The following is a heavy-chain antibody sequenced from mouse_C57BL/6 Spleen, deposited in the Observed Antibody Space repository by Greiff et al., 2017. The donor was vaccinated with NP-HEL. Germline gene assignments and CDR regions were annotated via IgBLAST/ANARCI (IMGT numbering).Heavy chain of an antibody. V-gene: IGHV1-66*01. Sequence: QVQLKQSGPELVKPGASVKISCKASDYSFTSYYIHWVKQRPGQGLEWIGWIYPGSGNTKYHEKFKGKATLTADTSSSTAYMQLSSLTSEDSAVYYCARSPHYYDYDWFAYWGQGTLVTVSA. D-gene: IGHD2-4*01. CDR2: IYPGSGNT. CDR3: ARSPHYYDYDWFAY. J-gene: IGHJ3*01. CDR1: DYSFTSYY.